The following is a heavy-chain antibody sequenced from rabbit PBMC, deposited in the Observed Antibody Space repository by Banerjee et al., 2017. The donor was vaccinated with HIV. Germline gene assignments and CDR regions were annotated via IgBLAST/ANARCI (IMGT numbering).Heavy chain of an antibody. Sequence: QEQLEESGGDLVKPKGSLTLTCTASGFSFSNKYVMCWVRQAPGKGLEWIGCIYAGSGSTYYASWAKGRFTISKTSSTTVTLQMTSLTAADTATYFCARGSSYYSYYYVMDLWGPGTLVTVS. V-gene: IGHV1S45*01. CDR1: GFSFSNKYV. CDR2: IYAGSGST. CDR3: ARGSSYYSYYYVMDL. D-gene: IGHD8-1*01. J-gene: IGHJ6*01.